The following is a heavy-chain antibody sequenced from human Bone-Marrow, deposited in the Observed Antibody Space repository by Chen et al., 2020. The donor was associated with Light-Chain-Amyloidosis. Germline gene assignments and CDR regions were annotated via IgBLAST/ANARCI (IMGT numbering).Heavy chain of an antibody. Sequence: QVQLQESGPGLVKPWETLSLSCTISGGSISSSSYYWCWVRQPPGEGLEWIGSFLHSGRTYYNPSLKSRVTISVDTSKSQVSLRLSSVTAADTAVYYCARQSGGLTDIWGQGTLVTVSS. CDR2: FLHSGRT. D-gene: IGHD3-9*01. CDR1: GGSISSSSYY. CDR3: ARQSGGLTDI. J-gene: IGHJ4*02. V-gene: IGHV4-39*01.